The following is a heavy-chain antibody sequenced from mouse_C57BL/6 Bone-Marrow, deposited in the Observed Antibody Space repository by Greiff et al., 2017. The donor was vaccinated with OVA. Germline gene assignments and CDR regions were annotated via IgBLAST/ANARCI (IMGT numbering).Heavy chain of an antibody. CDR3: ARTSNFLYFDY. V-gene: IGHV1-64*01. CDR1: GYTFTSYW. Sequence: VQLRQPGAELVKPGASVKLSCKASGYTFTSYWMHWVKQRPGQGLEWIGMIHPNSGSTNYNEKFKSKATLTVDKSSSTAYMQLSSLTSEDSAVYYCARTSNFLYFDYWGQGTTLTVSS. D-gene: IGHD4-1*01. J-gene: IGHJ2*01. CDR2: IHPNSGST.